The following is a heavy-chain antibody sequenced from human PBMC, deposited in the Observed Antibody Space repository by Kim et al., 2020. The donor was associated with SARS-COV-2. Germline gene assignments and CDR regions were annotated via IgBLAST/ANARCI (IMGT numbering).Heavy chain of an antibody. CDR2: ISSSGSTI. CDR3: ARDPSSSWYHWFDP. CDR1: GFTFSDYY. J-gene: IGHJ5*02. V-gene: IGHV3-11*01. Sequence: GGSLRLSCAASGFTFSDYYMSWIRQAPGKGLEWVSYISSSGSTIYYADSVKGRFTISRDNAKNSLYLQMNSLRAEDTAGYYCARDPSSSWYHWFDPWGQGTLVPVSS. D-gene: IGHD6-13*01.